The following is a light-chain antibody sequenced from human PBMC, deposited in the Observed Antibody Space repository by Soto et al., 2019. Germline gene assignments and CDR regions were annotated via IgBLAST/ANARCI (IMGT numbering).Light chain of an antibody. V-gene: IGKV1-39*01. CDR3: QQTYSIPLT. J-gene: IGKJ1*01. Sequence: DIQMTQFPSSLSPSVGDSVTFTFLAGPISANYLNWYQQRPGKAPTLLISAASSVQSGVSSKFSSSGSGTDFTLTIGSLPPEDFATYYCQQTYSIPLTFGQGTKVEI. CDR1: PISANY. CDR2: AAS.